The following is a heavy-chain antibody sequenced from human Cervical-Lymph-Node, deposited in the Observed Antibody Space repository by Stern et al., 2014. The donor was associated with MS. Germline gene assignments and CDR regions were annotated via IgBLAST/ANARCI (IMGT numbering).Heavy chain of an antibody. V-gene: IGHV3-7*01. Sequence: EVQLLESGGGLVQPGGSLRLSCAASGFTFSNYWMSWVRPAPGKGLEWVANMNQDGTENYYVDSVKGRFTITRDNAKNSLYLQMNSLRAEDTAVYYCARSIVVLGQGYWGQGTLVTVSS. D-gene: IGHD2-21*01. CDR2: MNQDGTEN. J-gene: IGHJ4*02. CDR3: ARSIVVLGQGY. CDR1: GFTFSNYW.